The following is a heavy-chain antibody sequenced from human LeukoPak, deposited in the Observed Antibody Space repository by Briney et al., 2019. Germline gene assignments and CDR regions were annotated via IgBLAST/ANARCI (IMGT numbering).Heavy chain of an antibody. J-gene: IGHJ4*02. D-gene: IGHD1-26*01. CDR2: IYYSGST. Sequence: SETLSLTCTVSGGSISSGDYYWSWIRQPPGKGLEWIGYIYYSGSTYYNPSLKSRVTISVDTSKNQFSLKLSSVTAADTAVYYCARIMLSWRELDCWGQGTLVTVSS. V-gene: IGHV4-30-4*01. CDR3: ARIMLSWRELDC. CDR1: GGSISSGDYY.